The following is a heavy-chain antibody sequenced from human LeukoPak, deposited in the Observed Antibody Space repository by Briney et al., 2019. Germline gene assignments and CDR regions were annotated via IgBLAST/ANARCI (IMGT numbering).Heavy chain of an antibody. CDR2: INPNSGGT. CDR3: ARVFRKRGSHPLYYFDY. D-gene: IGHD1-26*01. Sequence: ASVKVSCKASGYTFTGYYMHWVRQAPGQGLDWMGWINPNSGGTNYAQKFQGRVTMTRHTSISTAYMELSRLRSDDTAVYYCARVFRKRGSHPLYYFDYWGQGTLVTVSS. V-gene: IGHV1-2*02. J-gene: IGHJ4*02. CDR1: GYTFTGYY.